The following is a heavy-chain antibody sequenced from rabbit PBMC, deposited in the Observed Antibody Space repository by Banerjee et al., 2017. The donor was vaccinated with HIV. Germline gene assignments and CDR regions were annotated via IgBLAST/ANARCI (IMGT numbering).Heavy chain of an antibody. V-gene: IGHV1S40*01. Sequence: QSLEESGGDLVKPGASLTLTCTASGFSFSSSYWICWVRQAPGKGLEWIACIYTGSSGGTYYASWAKGRFTISKTSSTTVTLQMTSLTAADTATYFCARDPDNTGAYKLWGQGTLVTVS. CDR1: GFSFSSSYW. J-gene: IGHJ4*01. CDR3: ARDPDNTGAYKL. CDR2: IYTGSSGGT. D-gene: IGHD7-1*01.